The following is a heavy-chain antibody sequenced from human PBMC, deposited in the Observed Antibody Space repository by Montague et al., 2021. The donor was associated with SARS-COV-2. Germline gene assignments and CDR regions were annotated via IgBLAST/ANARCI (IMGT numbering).Heavy chain of an antibody. CDR3: ARGSGWMGNAFDI. Sequence: SETLSLTCTVSGGSISSSSYYWSWIRQPPGKGLEWIGYIYYSGSTNYKPSLKSRVTISVDTSKNQFSLKLSSVTAADTAVYYCARGSGWMGNAFDIWGQGTMVTVSS. D-gene: IGHD6-19*01. CDR1: GGSISSSSYY. J-gene: IGHJ3*02. CDR2: IYYSGST. V-gene: IGHV4-61*01.